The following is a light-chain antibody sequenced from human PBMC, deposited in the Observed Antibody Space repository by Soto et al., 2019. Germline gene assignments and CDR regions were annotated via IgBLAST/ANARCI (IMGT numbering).Light chain of an antibody. CDR3: MQALQTPYT. Sequence: DIVMTQSPLSLPVTPGEPASISCRSSQSLLHSNGYNYLDWYLQKEGQSPQLLIFLGSNRASGVPDRFSGSGSGTDFRLKISRVEAEDVGVYYCMQALQTPYTFGQGTKLEIK. CDR1: QSLLHSNGYNY. V-gene: IGKV2-28*01. CDR2: LGS. J-gene: IGKJ2*01.